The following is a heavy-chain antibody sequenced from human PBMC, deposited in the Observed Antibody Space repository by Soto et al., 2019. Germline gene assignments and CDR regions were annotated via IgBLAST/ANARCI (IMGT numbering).Heavy chain of an antibody. V-gene: IGHV5-51*01. D-gene: IGHD6-13*01. CDR1: GYSCASYW. CDR3: ARGPLRYSSSWLYNWFDP. J-gene: IGHJ5*02. Sequence: PVESLKNSCKGSGYSCASYWSGWVRQMPGKGLEWMGIIYPGDSDTRYSPSFQGQVTISADKSISTAYLQWSSLKASDTAMYYCARGPLRYSSSWLYNWFDPWGQGTLVTVSS. CDR2: IYPGDSDT.